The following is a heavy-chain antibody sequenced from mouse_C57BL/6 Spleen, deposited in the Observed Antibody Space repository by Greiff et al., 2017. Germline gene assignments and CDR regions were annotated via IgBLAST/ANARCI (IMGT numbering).Heavy chain of an antibody. Sequence: EVQLQQSGAELVRPGASVKLSCTASGFNIKDDYMHWVKQRPEQGLEWIGWIDPENGDTEYASKFQGKATITADTSSTTAYLQLSSLTSEDTAVYYGTTFVNYGTYAMDYWGQGTSVTVSS. CDR3: TTFVNYGTYAMDY. D-gene: IGHD1-1*01. CDR1: GFNIKDDY. J-gene: IGHJ4*01. CDR2: IDPENGDT. V-gene: IGHV14-4*01.